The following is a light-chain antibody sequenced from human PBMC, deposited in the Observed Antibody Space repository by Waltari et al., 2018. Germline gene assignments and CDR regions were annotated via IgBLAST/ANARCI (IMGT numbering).Light chain of an antibody. V-gene: IGLV1-44*01. Sequence: QSVLTQPPSVSGTPGQRVTISCSGRISHIGSHFVTSYQHVPGTAPKLLIYLDSQRPSGVPDRFSGSKSGTSASLAISGLLSEDEADYYCAPWDGRLNGWVFGGGTKLTVL. CDR1: ISHIGSHF. J-gene: IGLJ3*02. CDR2: LDS. CDR3: APWDGRLNGWV.